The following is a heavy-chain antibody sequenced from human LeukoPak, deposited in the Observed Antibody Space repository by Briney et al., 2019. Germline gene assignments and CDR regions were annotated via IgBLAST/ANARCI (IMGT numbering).Heavy chain of an antibody. CDR3: ARAPVRGVKNWFDP. CDR1: GYTFTSHA. D-gene: IGHD3-10*01. CDR2: INAGNGNT. Sequence: ASVKVSCKASGYTFTSHAMHWVRQAPGQRLEWMGWINAGNGNTKYSQKFQGRVTITRDTSASTAYMELSSLRPEDTAVYYCARAPVRGVKNWFDPWGQGTLVTVSS. V-gene: IGHV1-3*01. J-gene: IGHJ5*02.